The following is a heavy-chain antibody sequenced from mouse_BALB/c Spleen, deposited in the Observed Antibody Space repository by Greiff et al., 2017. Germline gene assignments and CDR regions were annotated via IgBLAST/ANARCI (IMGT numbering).Heavy chain of an antibody. V-gene: IGHV3-2*02. D-gene: IGHD2-3*01. Sequence: EVKLVESGPGLVKPSQSLSLTCTVTGYSITSDYAWNWIRQFPGNKLEWMGYISYSGSTSYNPSLKSRSSITRDTSKNQFFLQLNSVTTEDTATYYCARYGMGYYDYAMDYWGQGTSVTVSS. CDR3: ARYGMGYYDYAMDY. CDR2: ISYSGST. J-gene: IGHJ4*01. CDR1: GYSITSDYA.